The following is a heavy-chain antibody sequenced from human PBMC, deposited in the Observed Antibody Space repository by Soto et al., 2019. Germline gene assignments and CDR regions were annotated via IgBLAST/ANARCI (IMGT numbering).Heavy chain of an antibody. Sequence: EVQLLESGGGLVQPGGSLRLSCAASGFTFSSYAMSWVRQAPGKGLEWVSAISGSGGSTYYPDSVKGRFTISRDNSKNTLFLQMNSLTAGDTAVYYCAKATATGGGAFDICGQGTMVTVSS. CDR3: AKATATGGGAFDI. CDR1: GFTFSSYA. J-gene: IGHJ3*02. V-gene: IGHV3-23*01. CDR2: ISGSGGST. D-gene: IGHD2-8*02.